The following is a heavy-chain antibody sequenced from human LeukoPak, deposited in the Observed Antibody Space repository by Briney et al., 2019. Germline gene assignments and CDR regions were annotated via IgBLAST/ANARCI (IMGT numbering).Heavy chain of an antibody. CDR2: ISESSSHT. CDR3: ARDRAVKARIGGMDV. V-gene: IGHV3-21*06. D-gene: IGHD5-24*01. J-gene: IGHJ6*02. CDR1: GFTFRSHW. Sequence: GGSLRLSCEGSGFTFRSHWMSWVRQAPGKGLEWVSYISESSSHTYYVDSVKGRFTISRDNAKNSLYLQMSSLRAGDTGIYYCARDRAVKARIGGMDVWGQGTTVIVSS.